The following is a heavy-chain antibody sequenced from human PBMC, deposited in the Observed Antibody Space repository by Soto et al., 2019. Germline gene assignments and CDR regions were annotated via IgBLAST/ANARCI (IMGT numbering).Heavy chain of an antibody. CDR2: INYSGTT. J-gene: IGHJ3*02. CDR3: ARASNLLSAFAI. CDR1: GVSMTSGDHY. Sequence: QVQLQEWGPGLVKPSQTLSLTCNVSGVSMTSGDHYWSWIRQPPGEGLEWIGYINYSGTTYYNPSLRSRVTMSVDTSKSQFSLKLSSVTAADTAVYYCARASNLLSAFAIWGHGTVVAVSS. V-gene: IGHV4-30-4*01. D-gene: IGHD3-10*01.